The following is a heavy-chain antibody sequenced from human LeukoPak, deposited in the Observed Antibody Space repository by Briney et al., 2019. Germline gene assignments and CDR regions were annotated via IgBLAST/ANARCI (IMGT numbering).Heavy chain of an antibody. D-gene: IGHD5-12*01. V-gene: IGHV3-53*05. CDR3: ARGRNIVATTTGIGY. CDR1: GFTVSSNY. J-gene: IGHJ4*02. Sequence: GGSLRLSCAASGFTVSSNYMSWVRQAPGKGLEWVSVIYSGGSTYYADSVKGRFTISRDNSKNTLYLQMNSLRAEDTAVYYCARGRNIVATTTGIGYWGQGTLVTVSS. CDR2: IYSGGST.